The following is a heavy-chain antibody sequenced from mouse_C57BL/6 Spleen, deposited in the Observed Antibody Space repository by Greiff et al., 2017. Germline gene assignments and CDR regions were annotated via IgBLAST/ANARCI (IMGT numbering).Heavy chain of an antibody. CDR3: ARSGDYPDY. V-gene: IGHV1-52*01. J-gene: IGHJ2*01. CDR2: IDPSDSET. D-gene: IGHD2-4*01. Sequence: QVQLQQSGAELVRPGSSVKLSCKASGYTFTSYWMHWVKQRPIQGLEWIGNIDPSDSETHYNQKFKDKATLTVDKSSSTAYMQLSSLTSEDSAVYYCARSGDYPDYWGQGATLTVSS. CDR1: GYTFTSYW.